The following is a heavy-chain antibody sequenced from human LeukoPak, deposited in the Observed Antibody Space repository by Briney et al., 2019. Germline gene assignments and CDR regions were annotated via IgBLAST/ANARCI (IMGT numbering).Heavy chain of an antibody. CDR1: GYTFSDYY. Sequence: GASVKVSCKASGYTFSDYYIQWLRQAPGQGPEWMGWVKPDTGDTNYAQKFQGRVTMTRDTSISTAYMELSILRSSDTAVYYCVILLWFGDTVYFGSWGQGALVVVSS. CDR2: VKPDTGDT. D-gene: IGHD3-10*01. CDR3: VILLWFGDTVYFGS. J-gene: IGHJ4*02. V-gene: IGHV1-2*02.